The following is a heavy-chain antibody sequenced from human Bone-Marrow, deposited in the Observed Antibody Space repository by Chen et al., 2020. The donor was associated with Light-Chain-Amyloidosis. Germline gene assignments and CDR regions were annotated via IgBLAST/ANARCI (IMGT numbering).Heavy chain of an antibody. Sequence: QLQLQESGPGLVKPSETLSLTCTVSDGSINSGDYYWGWLRQSPGKGLEWIRSIYYSGAAFYNPSLRSRVTISLDTSKNLLSLRLTSVTAADTAVYYCSIRIAVPGANEETWGQGTLVTVSS. CDR2: IYYSGAA. J-gene: IGHJ5*02. CDR1: DGSINSGDYY. V-gene: IGHV4-39*02. CDR3: SIRIAVPGANEET. D-gene: IGHD6-19*01.